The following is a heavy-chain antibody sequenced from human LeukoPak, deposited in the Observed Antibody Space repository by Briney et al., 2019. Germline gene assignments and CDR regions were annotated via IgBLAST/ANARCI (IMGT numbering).Heavy chain of an antibody. V-gene: IGHV3-74*01. J-gene: IGHJ4*02. Sequence: GGSLRLSCAASGFTFSNYWMHWVRQAPGKGLVWVSRINNGGSNTVYVDSVKGRFTISRDNAKSTLYLQMNSLRVEDTAVYYCAREDIVALTLDYWGQGTLVTVSS. CDR1: GFTFSNYW. CDR3: AREDIVALTLDY. D-gene: IGHD5-12*01. CDR2: INNGGSNT.